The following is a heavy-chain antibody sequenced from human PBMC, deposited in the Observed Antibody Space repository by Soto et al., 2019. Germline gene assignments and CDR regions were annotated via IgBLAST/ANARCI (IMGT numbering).Heavy chain of an antibody. V-gene: IGHV1-2*04. CDR1: GYTFTGYY. D-gene: IGHD3-22*01. CDR3: ARGDYYDSSVYYYEGDNWFDP. Sequence: ASVKVSCMASGYTFTGYYMHWVRQAPGQGLEWMGWINPNSGGTNYAQKFQGWVTMTRDTSISTAYMELSRLRSDDTAVYYCARGDYYDSSVYYYEGDNWFDPWGQGTLVTVSS. J-gene: IGHJ5*02. CDR2: INPNSGGT.